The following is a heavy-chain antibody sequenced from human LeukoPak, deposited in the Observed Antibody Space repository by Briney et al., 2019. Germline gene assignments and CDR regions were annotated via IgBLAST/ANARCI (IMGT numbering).Heavy chain of an antibody. J-gene: IGHJ6*03. CDR3: ARDWENYDILTGYYPIYYYMDV. V-gene: IGHV3-23*01. Sequence: PGGSLRLSCAASGFTFSNYAMSWVRQAPGKGLEWVSHISGSGGITYYADSVEGRFTISRDNSKNTLYLQMSSLRAEDTAVYYCARDWENYDILTGYYPIYYYMDVWGKGTTVTVSS. D-gene: IGHD3-9*01. CDR2: ISGSGGIT. CDR1: GFTFSNYA.